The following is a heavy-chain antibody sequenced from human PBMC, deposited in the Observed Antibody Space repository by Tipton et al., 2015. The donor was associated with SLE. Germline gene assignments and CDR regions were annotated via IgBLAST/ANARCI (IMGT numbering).Heavy chain of an antibody. CDR1: GGSISSSSYY. J-gene: IGHJ4*02. V-gene: IGHV4-39*07. CDR2: IFHSGST. D-gene: IGHD3-9*01. CDR3: ARRITIFSGFDY. Sequence: LRLSCTVSGGSISSSSYYWGWIRQPPGKGLEWIGSIFHSGSTYYNPSLKSRVTISVDTSKNQFSLKLSSVTAADTAIYYCARRITIFSGFDYWGQGTLVTVSS.